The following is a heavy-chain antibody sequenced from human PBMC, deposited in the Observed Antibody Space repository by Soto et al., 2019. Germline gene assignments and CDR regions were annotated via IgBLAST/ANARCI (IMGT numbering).Heavy chain of an antibody. CDR2: IWYDGSNK. J-gene: IGHJ6*02. CDR1: GFTFSSYG. CDR3: ARYRFGSSGSPERRRHYGMDV. Sequence: QVQLVESGGGVVQPGRSLRLSCAASGFTFSSYGMHWVRQAPGKGLEWVAVIWYDGSNKYYADSVKGRFTISRDNSKNTLYLQMNSLRAEDTAVYYCARYRFGSSGSPERRRHYGMDVWGQGTTVTVSS. D-gene: IGHD6-19*01. V-gene: IGHV3-33*01.